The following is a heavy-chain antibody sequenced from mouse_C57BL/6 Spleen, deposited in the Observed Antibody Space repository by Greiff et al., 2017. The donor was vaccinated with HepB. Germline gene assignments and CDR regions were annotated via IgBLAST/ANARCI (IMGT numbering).Heavy chain of an antibody. D-gene: IGHD1-1*01. Sequence: VMLVESGGGLVKPGGSLKLSCAASGFTFSDYGMHWVRQAPEKGLEWVAYISSGSSTIYYADTVKGRFTISRDNAKNTLFLQMTSLRSEDTAMYYCARPYYGSSTWFAYWGQGTLVTVSA. V-gene: IGHV5-17*01. CDR1: GFTFSDYG. J-gene: IGHJ3*01. CDR3: ARPYYGSSTWFAY. CDR2: ISSGSSTI.